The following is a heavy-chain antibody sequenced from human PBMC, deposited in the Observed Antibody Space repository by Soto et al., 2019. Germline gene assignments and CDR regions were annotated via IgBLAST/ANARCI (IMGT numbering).Heavy chain of an antibody. CDR1: GFTFSSDG. J-gene: IGHJ4*02. D-gene: IGHD6-19*01. CDR2: ISYDGSNK. Sequence: PGGSLRLSCAASGFTFSSDGMHWVRQAPGKGLEWVAVISYDGSNKYYADSVKGRFTISRDNSKNTLYLQMNSLRAEDTAVYYCAKDRSGWFDYWGQGTLVTVSS. CDR3: AKDRSGWFDY. V-gene: IGHV3-30*18.